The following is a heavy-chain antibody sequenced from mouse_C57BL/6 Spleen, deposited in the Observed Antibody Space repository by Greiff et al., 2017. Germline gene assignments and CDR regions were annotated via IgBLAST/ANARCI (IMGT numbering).Heavy chain of an antibody. D-gene: IGHD2-2*01. V-gene: IGHV1-47*01. CDR2: FHPYNDDT. J-gene: IGHJ3*01. CDR1: GYNFTTSH. CDR3: ARGDGDDAWFAY. Sequence: QVQLQESGAELVKPGASVKLSCKASGYNFTTSHIEWMKQKHGKSLEWIGNFHPYNDDTKYYDKFKGKATLTVEKSSSTAYLELSRLTSDDSAVYYCARGDGDDAWFAYWGQGTMVTVSA.